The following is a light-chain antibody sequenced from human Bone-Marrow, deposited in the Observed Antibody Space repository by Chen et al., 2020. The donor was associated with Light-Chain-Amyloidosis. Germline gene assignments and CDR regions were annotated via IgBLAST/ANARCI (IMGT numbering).Light chain of an antibody. Sequence: DIVMTQSPDSLAVSLGERATINCKSSQSVLYSSNNNNYLAWYQHKPGQPPKLLICWASTRQFGVPDRFSGSGSGTDFTLTISSLQAEDVAVYYCQQYYSTPITFGQGTRLEIK. CDR2: WAS. CDR3: QQYYSTPIT. J-gene: IGKJ5*01. V-gene: IGKV4-1*01. CDR1: QSVLYSSNNNNY.